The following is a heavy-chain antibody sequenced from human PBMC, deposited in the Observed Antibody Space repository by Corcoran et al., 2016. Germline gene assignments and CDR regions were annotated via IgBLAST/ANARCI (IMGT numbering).Heavy chain of an antibody. CDR2: IYYSGST. Sequence: QVQLQESGPGLVKPSETLSLTCTVSGGSISSYYWSWIRQPPGKGLEWIGYIYYSGSTNYNPSRKSRVTISVDTSKNQFSLKLSSVTAADTAVYYCARDWGQWLGGGYYYYGMDVWGQGTTVTVSS. CDR1: GGSISSYY. J-gene: IGHJ6*02. CDR3: ARDWGQWLGGGYYYYGMDV. D-gene: IGHD6-19*01. V-gene: IGHV4-59*01.